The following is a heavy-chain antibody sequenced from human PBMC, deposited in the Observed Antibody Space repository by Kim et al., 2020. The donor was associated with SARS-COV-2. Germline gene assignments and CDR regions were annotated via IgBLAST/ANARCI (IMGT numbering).Heavy chain of an antibody. Sequence: SETLSLTCSVSGDSIDSDDFFWVWVRQRPGGGLEWIGNVYNDGDTRYSASLRGRASVSMDTSKNQFSLKVTSVTAADTAMYFCARQPAGSFSGFDYWGQGLGVTVSS. D-gene: IGHD6-13*01. CDR1: GDSIDSDDFF. V-gene: IGHV4-39*01. J-gene: IGHJ4*02. CDR3: ARQPAGSFSGFDY. CDR2: VYNDGDT.